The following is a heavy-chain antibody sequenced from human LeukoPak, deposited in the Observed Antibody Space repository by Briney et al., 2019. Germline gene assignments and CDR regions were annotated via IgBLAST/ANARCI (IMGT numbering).Heavy chain of an antibody. D-gene: IGHD4-11*01. CDR3: ARGSTVTNYYYYYMDV. Sequence: ASVKVSCKASGYTFTSYDINWVRQATGQGLEWMGWMNPNSGNTGYAQKFQGRVTITRNTSISTAYMELSSLRSEDTAVYYCARGSTVTNYYYYYMDVWGQGTTVTVSS. CDR1: GYTFTSYD. J-gene: IGHJ6*03. V-gene: IGHV1-8*03. CDR2: MNPNSGNT.